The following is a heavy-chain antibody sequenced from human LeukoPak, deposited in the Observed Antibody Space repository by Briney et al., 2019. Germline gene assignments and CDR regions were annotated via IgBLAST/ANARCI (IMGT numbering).Heavy chain of an antibody. CDR2: ISSSSSYI. CDR1: GFTFSSYS. J-gene: IGHJ3*02. CDR3: ARDLGGRELPRGRAFDI. D-gene: IGHD1-26*01. Sequence: GGSLRLSCAASGFTFSSYSMNWVRQAPGKGLEWVSSISSSSSYIYYADSVKGRFTISRDNAKNSLYLQMNSLRAEDTAVYYCARDLGGRELPRGRAFDIWGQGTMVTVSS. V-gene: IGHV3-21*01.